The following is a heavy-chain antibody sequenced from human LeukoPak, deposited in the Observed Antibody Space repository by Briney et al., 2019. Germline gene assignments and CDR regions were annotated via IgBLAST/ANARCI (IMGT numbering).Heavy chain of an antibody. V-gene: IGHV4-59*06. Sequence: SETLSLTCTVSGGSISSYYWSWIRQHPGKGLEWIGYIYYSGSTYYNPSLKSRVTISVDTSKNQFSLKLSSVTAADTAVYYCARGGAGIQLWFDYWGQGTLVTVSS. J-gene: IGHJ4*02. D-gene: IGHD5-18*01. CDR3: ARGGAGIQLWFDY. CDR2: IYYSGST. CDR1: GGSISSYY.